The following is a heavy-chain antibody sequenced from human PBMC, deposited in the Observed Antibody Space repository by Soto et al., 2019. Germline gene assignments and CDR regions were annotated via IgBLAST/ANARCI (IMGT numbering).Heavy chain of an antibody. J-gene: IGHJ4*02. CDR1: GFTFSVYS. CDR2: ITSDTKTI. D-gene: IGHD3-10*01. Sequence: EVQLVESGGDLVQREGSLRLSCVASGFTFSVYSMNWVRQAPGKGLEWFSYITSDTKTIKYADSVKGRFTISRDNAKNSVYLQMNSLRDEDTAVYYCAKGSQLLWFGELFAPYFDYWGQGTLVTVSS. CDR3: AKGSQLLWFGELFAPYFDY. V-gene: IGHV3-48*02.